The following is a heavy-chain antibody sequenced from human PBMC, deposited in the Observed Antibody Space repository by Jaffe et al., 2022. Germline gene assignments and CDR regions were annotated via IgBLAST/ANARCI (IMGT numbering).Heavy chain of an antibody. CDR2: IYYSGST. Sequence: QLQLQESGPGLVKPSETLSLTCTVSGGSISSSSYYWGWIRQPPGKGLEWIGSIYYSGSTYYNPSLKSRVTISVDTSKNQFSLKLSSVTAADTAVYYCARQQWFRESNHFDYWGQGTLVTVSS. J-gene: IGHJ4*02. D-gene: IGHD3-10*01. CDR3: ARQQWFRESNHFDY. CDR1: GGSISSSSYY. V-gene: IGHV4-39*01.